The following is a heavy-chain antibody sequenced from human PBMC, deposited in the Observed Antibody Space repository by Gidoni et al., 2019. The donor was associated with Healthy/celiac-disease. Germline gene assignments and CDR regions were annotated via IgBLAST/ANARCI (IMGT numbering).Heavy chain of an antibody. CDR2: VSGSGSST. CDR3: ARLQYYSNSPRYYYYGMDV. CDR1: GFTFSSYA. D-gene: IGHD4-4*01. J-gene: IGHJ6*02. Sequence: EVQLLESGGGLVQPGGSLRLSCAASGFTFSSYAMSWVRQAPGKGLEWVSAVSGSGSSTYYADSVKGRFTISRDNSKNTLYLQMNSLRAEDTAVYYCARLQYYSNSPRYYYYGMDVWGQGTTVTVSS. V-gene: IGHV3-23*01.